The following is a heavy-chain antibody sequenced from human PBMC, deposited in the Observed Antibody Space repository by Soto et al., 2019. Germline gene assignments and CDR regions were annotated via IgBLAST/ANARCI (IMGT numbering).Heavy chain of an antibody. D-gene: IGHD3-3*01. CDR3: ARDALVYDFWSGYHVPLFDY. V-gene: IGHV3-21*01. J-gene: IGHJ4*02. Sequence: EVQLVESGGGLVKPGGSLRLSCAASGFTFSSYSMNWVRQAPGKGLEWVSSISSSSSYIYYADSVKGRFTISRDNAKNSLYLHMNSLRAEDTAVYYCARDALVYDFWSGYHVPLFDYWGQGTMVTVSS. CDR1: GFTFSSYS. CDR2: ISSSSSYI.